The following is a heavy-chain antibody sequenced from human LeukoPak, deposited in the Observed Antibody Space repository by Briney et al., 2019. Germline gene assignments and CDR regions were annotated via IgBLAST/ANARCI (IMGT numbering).Heavy chain of an antibody. V-gene: IGHV4-31*03. D-gene: IGHD3-22*01. J-gene: IGHJ4*02. CDR3: SRGLDSRKLGY. Sequence: PSETLSLTCTVSGASVSSGDQYWNWIRQSPGKGLEWIGSIHPSGMLYNNPSLESRVTISIDTPKNQFSLNLNSVTAADTAVYFCSRGLDSRKLGYWGQGTLVTVSS. CDR1: GASVSSGDQY. CDR2: IHPSGML.